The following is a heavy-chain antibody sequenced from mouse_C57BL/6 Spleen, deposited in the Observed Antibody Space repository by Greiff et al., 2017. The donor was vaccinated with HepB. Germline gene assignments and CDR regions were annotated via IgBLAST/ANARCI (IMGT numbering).Heavy chain of an antibody. CDR1: GYTFTSYW. V-gene: IGHV1-50*01. Sequence: QVQLQQPGAELVKPGASVKLSCKASGYTFTSYWMQWVKQRPGQGLEWIGEIDPSDSYTNYNQKFKGKATLTVDTSSSTAYMQLSSLTSEDSAVDYCARNWDGGFAYWGQGTLVTVSA. J-gene: IGHJ3*01. CDR3: ARNWDGGFAY. CDR2: IDPSDSYT. D-gene: IGHD4-1*01.